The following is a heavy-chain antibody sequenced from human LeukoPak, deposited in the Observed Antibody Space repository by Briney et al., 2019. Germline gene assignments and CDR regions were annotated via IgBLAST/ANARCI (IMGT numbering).Heavy chain of an antibody. CDR1: GFTVSSNY. Sequence: GGSLRLSCAASGFTVSSNYMSWVRQAPGKGLEWVSVIYSGGSTYYADSVKGRFTISRDNSKNTLYLQMNSLRAEDTAVYYCAKDPRRIAAAGTNGDYWGQGTLVTVSS. V-gene: IGHV3-53*05. CDR3: AKDPRRIAAAGTNGDY. CDR2: IYSGGST. J-gene: IGHJ4*02. D-gene: IGHD6-13*01.